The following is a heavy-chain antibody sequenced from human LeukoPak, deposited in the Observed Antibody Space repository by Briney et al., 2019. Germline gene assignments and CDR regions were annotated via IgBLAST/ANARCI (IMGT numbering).Heavy chain of an antibody. Sequence: GASVKVSCKASGYTFTGYYMHWVRQAPGQGLEWMGWINPNSGGTNYAQKFQGRVTMTRDTSISTAYMELSRLRSDDTAVYYCARTVRGYSGYGSFDYGGQGTLVTAS. CDR1: GYTFTGYY. D-gene: IGHD5-12*01. CDR2: INPNSGGT. V-gene: IGHV1-2*02. CDR3: ARTVRGYSGYGSFDY. J-gene: IGHJ4*02.